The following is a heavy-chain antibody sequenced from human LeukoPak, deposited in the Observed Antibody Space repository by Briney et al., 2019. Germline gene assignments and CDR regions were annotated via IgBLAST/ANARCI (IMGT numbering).Heavy chain of an antibody. CDR2: ISYDGSNK. CDR3: ARSRRVGGVIVPFDY. CDR1: GFTFSSYG. D-gene: IGHD3-16*02. V-gene: IGHV3-30*03. Sequence: GGSLRLSCAASGFTFSSYGMHWVRQAPGKGLEWVAVISYDGSNKYYADSVKGRFTISRDNSKNTLYLQMNSLRAEDTAVYYCARSRRVGGVIVPFDYWGQGTLVTVSS. J-gene: IGHJ4*02.